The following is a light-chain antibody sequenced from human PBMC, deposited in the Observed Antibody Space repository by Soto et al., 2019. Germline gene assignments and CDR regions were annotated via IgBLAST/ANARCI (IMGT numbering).Light chain of an antibody. Sequence: QSALTHPPSVTGSPGRSVSISCTGNSNDVGGYNFVSWYQHPPGKAPKLMLYDVTNPPSGDPDRIAGSTSATTASTNISGLQAEYEADCDGGSNAGSDRYVFGTGTKVT. CDR2: DVT. CDR3: GSNAGSDRYV. CDR1: SNDVGGYNF. J-gene: IGLJ1*01. V-gene: IGLV2-11*01.